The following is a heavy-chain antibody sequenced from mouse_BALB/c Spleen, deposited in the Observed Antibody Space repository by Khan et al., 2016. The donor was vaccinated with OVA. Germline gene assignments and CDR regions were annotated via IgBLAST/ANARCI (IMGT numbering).Heavy chain of an antibody. J-gene: IGHJ3*01. Sequence: EVELVESGGDLVKPGGSLNLSCEASGFTFSSYGMSWLRQTPDKRLEWVATISNGVSYTYYPDSVKGRLTISRDNAKNTLYLQMSSLKSEDTAMYYCAGHRFTTPTAWFAYWGQGTLVTVSA. D-gene: IGHD1-2*01. V-gene: IGHV5-6*01. CDR3: AGHRFTTPTAWFAY. CDR2: ISNGVSYT. CDR1: GFTFSSYG.